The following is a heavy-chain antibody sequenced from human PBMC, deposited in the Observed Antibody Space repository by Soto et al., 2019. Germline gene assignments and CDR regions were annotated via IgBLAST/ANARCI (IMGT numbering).Heavy chain of an antibody. Sequence: QVQLQESGPRLVKPSETLSLTCSVSGGSMRDYYWSWIRQSPGKGLEWIGYIYYSGNTNYNPSLKSRVTISVDMPKSLFSLKLNSVTAADTAVYYCARQLGLWQPLDYWGRGTLVTVSS. D-gene: IGHD1-1*01. J-gene: IGHJ4*02. CDR2: IYYSGNT. V-gene: IGHV4-59*01. CDR3: ARQLGLWQPLDY. CDR1: GGSMRDYY.